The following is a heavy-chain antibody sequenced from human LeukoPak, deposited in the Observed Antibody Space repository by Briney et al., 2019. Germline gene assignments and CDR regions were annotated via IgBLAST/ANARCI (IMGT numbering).Heavy chain of an antibody. CDR1: GFTFSSYS. CDR2: ISSSSSYI. D-gene: IGHD3-3*01. CDR3: HGLGDFHYDFWSGGGWRSDAFDI. V-gene: IGHV3-21*01. J-gene: IGHJ3*02. Sequence: SGGSLRLSCAASGFTFSSYSMNWVRQAPGKGLEWVSSISSSSSYIYCADSVKGRFTISRDNAKNSLYLQMNSLRAEDTAVYYCHGLGDFHYDFWSGGGWRSDAFDIWGQGTMVTVSS.